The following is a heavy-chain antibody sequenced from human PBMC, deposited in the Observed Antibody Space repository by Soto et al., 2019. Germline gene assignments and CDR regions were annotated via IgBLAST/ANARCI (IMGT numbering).Heavy chain of an antibody. CDR3: ARGLATLPVFAFDV. CDR2: IYWSGDE. V-gene: IGHV2-5*01. D-gene: IGHD6-6*01. CDR1: GFSFSTSGVG. Sequence: SGPTLVNPTQTLTLTCSFSGFSFSTSGVGVGWVRQPPGKALEWLALIYWSGDEHYRPSLKSRLTISKDTSKNQVVLIMTNMDPVDTATYYCARGLATLPVFAFDVWGQGTTVTVSS. J-gene: IGHJ3*01.